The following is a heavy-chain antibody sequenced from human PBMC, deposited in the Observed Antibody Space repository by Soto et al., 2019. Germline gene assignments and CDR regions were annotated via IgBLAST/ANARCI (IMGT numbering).Heavy chain of an antibody. CDR2: ISGSGGST. CDR1: GFTFSSYA. V-gene: IGHV3-23*01. D-gene: IGHD2-2*01. CDR3: AKARYSPRTTWAFDI. Sequence: SLRLYCAASGFTFSSYAMRWVRQAPGKVLEWVSAISGSGGSTYYSDSVKGRFTISRDNSKNTLYLQMNSLRAEDTAVYYCAKARYSPRTTWAFDICGQGTMVTVSS. J-gene: IGHJ3*02.